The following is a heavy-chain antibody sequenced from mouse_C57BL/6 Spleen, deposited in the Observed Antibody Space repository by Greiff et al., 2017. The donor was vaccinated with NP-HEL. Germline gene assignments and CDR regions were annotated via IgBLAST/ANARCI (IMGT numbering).Heavy chain of an antibody. D-gene: IGHD1-1*01. CDR1: GFTFSDYG. J-gene: IGHJ3*01. CDR2: ISSGSSTI. CDR3: ARTTTVVDAWFAY. V-gene: IGHV5-17*01. Sequence: EVKLMESGGGLVQPGGSLKLSCAASGFTFSDYGMHWVRQAPEKGLEWVAYISSGSSTIYYADTVKGRFTISRDNAKNTLFLQMTSLRSEDTAMYYCARTTTVVDAWFAYWGQGTLVTVSA.